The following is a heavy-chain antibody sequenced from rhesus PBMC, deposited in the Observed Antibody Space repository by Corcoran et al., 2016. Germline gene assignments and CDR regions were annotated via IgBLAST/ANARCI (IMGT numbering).Heavy chain of an antibody. D-gene: IGHD1-20*01. V-gene: IGHV1S2*01. CDR2: INPNNGNN. J-gene: IGHJ6*01. CDR1: GYTFTDYY. Sequence: QVQLVQSGAEVKKPGSSVKVSCKASGYTFTDYYMHWVRQAPQQGLEWMGWINPNNGNNKYAQKFQGRVTMTRDTSTSPAYMELSSLRSEDTAVYYCARDQGSWNNGGLDSWGQGVVVTVSS. CDR3: ARDQGSWNNGGLDS.